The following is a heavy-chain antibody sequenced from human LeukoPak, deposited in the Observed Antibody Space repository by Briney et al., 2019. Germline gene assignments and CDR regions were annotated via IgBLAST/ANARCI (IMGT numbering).Heavy chain of an antibody. Sequence: GGSLRLSCAASGFTFSSYSMNWVRQAPGKGLEWVSSISSSSSYIYYADSVKGRFTISRDDAKNSLYLQMNSLRAEDTAVYYCARVRGIVVVPAAPFDYWGQGTLVTASS. CDR3: ARVRGIVVVPAAPFDY. CDR1: GFTFSSYS. J-gene: IGHJ4*02. V-gene: IGHV3-21*01. D-gene: IGHD2-2*01. CDR2: ISSSSSYI.